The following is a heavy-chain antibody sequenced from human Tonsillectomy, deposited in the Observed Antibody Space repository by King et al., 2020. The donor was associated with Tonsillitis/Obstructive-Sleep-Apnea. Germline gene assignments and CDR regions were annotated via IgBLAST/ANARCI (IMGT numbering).Heavy chain of an antibody. V-gene: IGHV3-23*04. CDR2: ISGSGGST. CDR3: AIDPRYCSSTSYHTKARLGAFDI. J-gene: IGHJ3*02. CDR1: GFTFSSYA. Sequence: VQLVESGGGLVQPGGSLRLSCAASGFTFSSYAMSWVRQAPGKGLEWVSAISGSGGSTYYADSVKGRFTISRDNSKNTLYLQMNSLRAEDTAVYYCAIDPRYCSSTSYHTKARLGAFDIWGQGTMVTVSS. D-gene: IGHD2-2*01.